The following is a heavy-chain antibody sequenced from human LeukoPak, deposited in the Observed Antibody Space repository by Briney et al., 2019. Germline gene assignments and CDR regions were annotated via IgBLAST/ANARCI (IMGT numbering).Heavy chain of an antibody. J-gene: IGHJ5*02. CDR3: ARDTRLGYCRSTSCYASWFDP. D-gene: IGHD2-2*01. Sequence: PGGSLRLSCAASGFTFNSYAMSWVRQAPGKGLEWVSAISGGGDNTYYADSVKGRFTISRDNSKNTLYLQMNSLRTEDTALYYCARDTRLGYCRSTSCYASWFDPWGQGTLVTVSS. CDR2: ISGGGDNT. CDR1: GFTFNSYA. V-gene: IGHV3-23*01.